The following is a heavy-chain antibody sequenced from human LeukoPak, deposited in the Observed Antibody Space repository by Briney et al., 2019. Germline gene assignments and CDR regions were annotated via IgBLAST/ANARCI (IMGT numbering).Heavy chain of an antibody. CDR3: ASPAPTGSQWLVYYFDY. Sequence: VASVKVSCKASGYTFTSYGISWVRQAPGQGLEWMGRIIPILGIANYAQKFQGRVTITADKSTSTAYMELSSLRSEDTAVYYCASPAPTGSQWLVYYFDYWGQGTLVTVSS. CDR2: IIPILGIA. CDR1: GYTFTSYG. V-gene: IGHV1-69*04. D-gene: IGHD6-19*01. J-gene: IGHJ4*02.